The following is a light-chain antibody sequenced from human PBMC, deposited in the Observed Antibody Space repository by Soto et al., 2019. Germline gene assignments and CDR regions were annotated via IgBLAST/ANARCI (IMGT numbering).Light chain of an antibody. CDR2: GAS. CDR3: QQYGSSPPWT. Sequence: EIVLTQSPGTLSLSPGERATLSCRARQSVSSSYLAWYQQKPGQAPRLLIYGASSRATGIPDRFSGSGSGKDFTLTISRLEPEDFAVYYCQQYGSSPPWTFGQGTKVEIK. CDR1: QSVSSSY. V-gene: IGKV3-20*01. J-gene: IGKJ1*01.